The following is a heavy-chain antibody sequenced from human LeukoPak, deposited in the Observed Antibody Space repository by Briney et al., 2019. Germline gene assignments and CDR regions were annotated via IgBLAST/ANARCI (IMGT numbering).Heavy chain of an antibody. J-gene: IGHJ4*02. D-gene: IGHD5-12*01. CDR3: ARVNGYDSIGYYFDY. Sequence: GGSLRLSCAASGFTFSSYEMNWIRQAPGKGLEWISYISRSGSTIYYADSVKGRFTISRDSAKNSLYLQMHSLRAEDTAFYYCARVNGYDSIGYYFDYWGQGTLVTVSS. V-gene: IGHV3-48*03. CDR2: ISRSGSTI. CDR1: GFTFSSYE.